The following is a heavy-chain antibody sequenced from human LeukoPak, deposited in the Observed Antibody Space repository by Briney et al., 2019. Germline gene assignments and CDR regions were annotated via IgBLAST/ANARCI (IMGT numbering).Heavy chain of an antibody. Sequence: PGGSLRLSCAASGFTFSSYGMSWVRQAPGKGLEWVSAISGSGGSTYYADSVKGRFTISRDNSKNTLYLQMNSLRAEDTAVYYCATLYCSSTSCRYWGQGTLVTVSS. J-gene: IGHJ4*02. CDR3: ATLYCSSTSCRY. CDR1: GFTFSSYG. D-gene: IGHD2-2*01. CDR2: ISGSGGST. V-gene: IGHV3-23*01.